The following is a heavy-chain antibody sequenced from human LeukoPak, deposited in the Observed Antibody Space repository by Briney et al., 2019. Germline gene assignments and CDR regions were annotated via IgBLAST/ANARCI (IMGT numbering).Heavy chain of an antibody. Sequence: GASVTVSCKASGYTFTGYYMHWVRQAPGQGLEWMGWINPNSGGTNYAQKFQGRVTMTSATSITTAYMDLSRLRSDDTAVYYCARGVYSGGYAFDRWGQGTLVTVSS. V-gene: IGHV1-2*02. CDR2: INPNSGGT. D-gene: IGHD5-12*01. J-gene: IGHJ5*02. CDR3: ARGVYSGGYAFDR. CDR1: GYTFTGYY.